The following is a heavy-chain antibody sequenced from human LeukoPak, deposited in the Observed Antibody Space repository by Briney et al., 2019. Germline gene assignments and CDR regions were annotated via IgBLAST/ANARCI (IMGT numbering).Heavy chain of an antibody. CDR1: GASINTYY. J-gene: IGHJ4*02. V-gene: IGHV4-59*01. CDR2: IYYSGTT. D-gene: IGHD6-19*01. Sequence: SETLSLTCTVSGASINTYYWSWIRQPPGKGLEWVGYIYYSGTTSYNPSLKTRVTISIDTSKNQFSLKLSSVTAADTAVYYCARVGDSSGWLFPLDFWGQGTLVTVSS. CDR3: ARVGDSSGWLFPLDF.